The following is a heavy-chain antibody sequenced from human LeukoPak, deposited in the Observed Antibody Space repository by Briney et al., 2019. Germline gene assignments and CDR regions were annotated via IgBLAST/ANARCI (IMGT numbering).Heavy chain of an antibody. V-gene: IGHV3-23*01. Sequence: GGSLRLSCAASGFTFSSYAMSWVRQAPGKGLEWVSVISGSGGSTYYADSVKGRFTISRDNSKNTLYLQMNSLRAEDTAVYYCARRWIDAFDIWGQGTMVTVSS. J-gene: IGHJ3*02. CDR2: ISGSGGST. CDR3: ARRWIDAFDI. CDR1: GFTFSSYA. D-gene: IGHD1-1*01.